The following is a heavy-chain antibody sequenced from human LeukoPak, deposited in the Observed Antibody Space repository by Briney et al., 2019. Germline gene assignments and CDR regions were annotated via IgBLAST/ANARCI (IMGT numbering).Heavy chain of an antibody. CDR3: AKDRQKYYFDY. CDR2: ISWNSGSI. V-gene: IGHV3-9*01. Sequence: GGSLRLSCAASGFTFDDYAMHWVRQAPGKGLEWVSGISWNSGSIGYADSVKGRFTISRDNAKNSLYLQMNSLRAEDTAVYYCAKDRQKYYFDYWGQGTLVTVSS. J-gene: IGHJ4*02. CDR1: GFTFDDYA.